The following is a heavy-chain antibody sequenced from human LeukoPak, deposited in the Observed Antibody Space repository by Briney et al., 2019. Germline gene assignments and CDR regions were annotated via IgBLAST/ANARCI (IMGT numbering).Heavy chain of an antibody. CDR1: GFSFSSNG. CDR3: ARDRPDAFDI. J-gene: IGHJ3*02. V-gene: IGHV3-33*01. Sequence: GRSLRLSCAASGFSFSSNGMHWVRQAPGKGLEWVAVIWYDGSNKYYADSVKGRFTISRDNSKNTLYLQVNSLRADDTAVYYCARDRPDAFDIWGQGTMVTVSS. D-gene: IGHD6-6*01. CDR2: IWYDGSNK.